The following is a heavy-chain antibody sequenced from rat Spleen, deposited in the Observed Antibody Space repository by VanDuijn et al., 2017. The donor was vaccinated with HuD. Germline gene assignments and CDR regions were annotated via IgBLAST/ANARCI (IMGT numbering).Heavy chain of an antibody. D-gene: IGHD1-5*01. CDR1: GFTFNNYD. J-gene: IGHJ2*01. CDR2: INPGGYNT. Sequence: EVQLVESGGGLVQPGRSLKLSCEVSGFTFNNYDMAWIRQAPTKGLEWVASINPGGYNTYYRDSVKGRFTLSRDNAESTLYLQMDSLRSEDTATYYCATDTTLYFDCWGQGVMVSVSS. V-gene: IGHV5-19*01. CDR3: ATDTTLYFDC.